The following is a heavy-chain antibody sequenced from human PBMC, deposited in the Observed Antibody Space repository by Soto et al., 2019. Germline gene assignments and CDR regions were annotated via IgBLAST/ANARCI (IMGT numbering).Heavy chain of an antibody. CDR2: IIPIFGAA. Sequence: GASVKVSCKASGVTFSSYAISWVRQAPGQGLEWMGGIIPIFGAANYAQKFQGRVTITADESTSTAYMELSSLRSEDTAVYYCARVGGRDGYNYYYYYYGMDVWGQGTTVTVSS. V-gene: IGHV1-69*13. CDR1: GVTFSSYA. D-gene: IGHD5-12*01. CDR3: ARVGGRDGYNYYYYYYGMDV. J-gene: IGHJ6*02.